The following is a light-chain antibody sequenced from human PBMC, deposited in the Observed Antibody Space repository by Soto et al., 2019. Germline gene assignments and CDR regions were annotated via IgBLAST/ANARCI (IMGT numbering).Light chain of an antibody. CDR3: ATWDGDLTAAV. Sequence: QSALTQPPSLSGTPGQRVTISCSGSSSNIAGNTVHWYQHLPGTAPKLLIYINDQRPSGVPGRFSASKSGTSASLAISGLQSDDEADYYCATWDGDLTAAVFGGGTQLTVL. CDR1: SSNIAGNT. CDR2: IND. J-gene: IGLJ7*01. V-gene: IGLV1-44*01.